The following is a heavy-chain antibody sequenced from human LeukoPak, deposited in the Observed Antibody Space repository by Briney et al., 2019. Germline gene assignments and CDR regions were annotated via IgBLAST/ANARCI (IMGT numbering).Heavy chain of an antibody. J-gene: IGHJ6*03. Sequence: SETLSLTCSVSDDSITMYYWTWIRQPPGKGPEWIGYVDHTGSTNFNPSLNGRVSISRDTTKNLFSLRLRSVTAADTAVYFCARGRVSSSTWYSTYYYYFYMDVWGKGTTVTVSS. CDR2: VDHTGST. CDR3: ARGRVSSSTWYSTYYYYFYMDV. CDR1: DDSITMYY. V-gene: IGHV4-59*01. D-gene: IGHD1-1*01.